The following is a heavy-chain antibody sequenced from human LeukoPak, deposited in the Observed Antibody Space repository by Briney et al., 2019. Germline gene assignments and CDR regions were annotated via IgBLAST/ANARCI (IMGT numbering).Heavy chain of an antibody. CDR1: GFTFSYYA. J-gene: IGHJ4*02. CDR2: ISGSGGRT. CDR3: AKDDHFDY. V-gene: IGHV3-23*01. Sequence: GGSLRLSCAASGFTFSYYAMSWVRQAPGKGLEWVSTISGSGGRTYYADSVKGRFTISRDNSKNTLHLQVNSLRAEDTAIYYCAKDDHFDYWGQGTLVTVSS.